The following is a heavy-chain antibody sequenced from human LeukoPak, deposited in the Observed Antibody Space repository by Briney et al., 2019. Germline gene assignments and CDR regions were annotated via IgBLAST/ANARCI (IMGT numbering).Heavy chain of an antibody. V-gene: IGHV3-30*03. CDR2: ISYDGSHK. CDR3: SVSRPHYGDYYGLDV. J-gene: IGHJ6*02. CDR1: GFTFSSYG. D-gene: IGHD4/OR15-4a*01. Sequence: PGGSLRLSCAASGFTFSSYGMHWVRQAPGKGLEWVAVISYDGSHKYSADSVKGRFTISRDNSKNTLYLQMSSLRTEDTAVYFCSVSRPHYGDYYGLDVWGHGTTVTVSS.